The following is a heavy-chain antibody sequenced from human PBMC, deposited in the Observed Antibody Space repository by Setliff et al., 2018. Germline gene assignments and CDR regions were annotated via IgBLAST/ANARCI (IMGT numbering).Heavy chain of an antibody. D-gene: IGHD6-13*01. V-gene: IGHV4-39*02. CDR1: GGSISGSHYS. J-gene: IGHJ4*02. Sequence: PSETLSLTCSVSGGSISGSHYSWVWMRQPPGKRLEWIGSTYYNGTAYYNPSLQSRVAISVDTSKNYFSLDVNPVTAADTAVYYCVRESRSTWYRRDFWGQGTLVTVSS. CDR3: VRESRSTWYRRDF. CDR2: TYYNGTA.